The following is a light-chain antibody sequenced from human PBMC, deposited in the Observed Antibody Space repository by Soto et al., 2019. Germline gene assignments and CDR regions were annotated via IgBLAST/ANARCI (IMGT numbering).Light chain of an antibody. CDR1: QGISSY. J-gene: IGKJ5*01. V-gene: IGKV1-39*01. CDR3: QQRDSIPIT. CDR2: AAS. Sequence: IPWTQSPSSLSASVGAIVTITCRASQGISSYLAWYQQKQGTAPKLLIYAASSLQSGVPSRFRGSGSGTDLTIAISSLKPEDCETYEGQQRDSIPITFGQGTRLENK.